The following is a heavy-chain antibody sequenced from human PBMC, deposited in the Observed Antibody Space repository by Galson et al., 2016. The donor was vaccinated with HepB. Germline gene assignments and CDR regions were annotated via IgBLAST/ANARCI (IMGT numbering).Heavy chain of an antibody. CDR1: GFSFGSYA. D-gene: IGHD6-19*01. CDR2: IWYDGSNE. J-gene: IGHJ4*02. Sequence: SLRLSCAASGFSFGSYAMHWVRQAPGKGLDWVAVIWYDGSNENYADSVKGRFIISRDNSRNTLYLQMNSLRPEDTAIYYCARTGGIVVAGALDFWGQGTLFTVSS. V-gene: IGHV3-33*01. CDR3: ARTGGIVVAGALDF.